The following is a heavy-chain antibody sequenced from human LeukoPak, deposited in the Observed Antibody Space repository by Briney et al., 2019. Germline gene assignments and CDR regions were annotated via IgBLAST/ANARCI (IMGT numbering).Heavy chain of an antibody. Sequence: TSETLSLTCTVSGGSISGYYWSWIRQPPGKGLEWIGEINHSGSTNYNPSLKSRVTISVDTSKNQFSLKLSSVTAADTAVYYCARVGGIFDYWGQGTLVTVSS. D-gene: IGHD1-26*01. CDR2: INHSGST. CDR3: ARVGGIFDY. J-gene: IGHJ4*02. V-gene: IGHV4-34*01. CDR1: GGSISGYY.